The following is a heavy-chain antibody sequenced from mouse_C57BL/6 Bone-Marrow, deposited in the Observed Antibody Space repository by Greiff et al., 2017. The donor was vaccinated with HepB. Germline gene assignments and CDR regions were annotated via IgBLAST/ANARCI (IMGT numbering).Heavy chain of an antibody. CDR3: ARRYDLYAMDY. J-gene: IGHJ4*01. D-gene: IGHD1-1*01. V-gene: IGHV5-17*01. CDR1: GFTFSDYG. CDR2: ISSGSSTI. Sequence: EVKLVESGGGLVKPGGSLKLSCAASGFTFSDYGMHWVRQAPEKGLEWVAYISSGSSTIYYADTVKGRFTISRDNAKNTLFLQMTSLRSEDTAMYYCARRYDLYAMDYWGQGTSVTVSS.